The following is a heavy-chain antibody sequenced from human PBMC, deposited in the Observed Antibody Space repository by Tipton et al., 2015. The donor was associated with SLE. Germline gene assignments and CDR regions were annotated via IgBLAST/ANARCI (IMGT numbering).Heavy chain of an antibody. D-gene: IGHD6-19*01. J-gene: IGHJ3*01. Sequence: LRLSCAVSGGSISSGGYSWSWIRQPPGKGLEWIGYIYHSGSTYYNPSLKSRVTISVDRSKNQFSLKLSSVTAANTAVYYCARDSSGWYGLWGQGTMVTVSS. CDR1: GGSISSGGYS. V-gene: IGHV4-30-2*01. CDR2: IYHSGST. CDR3: ARDSSGWYGL.